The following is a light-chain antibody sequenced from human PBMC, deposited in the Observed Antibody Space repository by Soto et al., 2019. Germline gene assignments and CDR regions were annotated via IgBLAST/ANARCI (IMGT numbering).Light chain of an antibody. CDR3: LQDYTYPRT. V-gene: IGKV1-6*01. Sequence: AIPMTQSPSSLSASVGDRVTISCRASQAIRNDLGWYQEKPGKAPKLLIYSASSLQTGVPSRFSGSGSGTDFTLTISSLQPEDFATYYCLQDYTYPRTFGQGTKVEFK. CDR1: QAIRND. J-gene: IGKJ1*01. CDR2: SAS.